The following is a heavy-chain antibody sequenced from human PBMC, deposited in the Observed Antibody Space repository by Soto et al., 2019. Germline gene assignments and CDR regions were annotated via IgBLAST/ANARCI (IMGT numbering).Heavy chain of an antibody. Sequence: SSVHVSCKDCGGTFSCYSIRWVRQSPAQGLEGMGVIIPIFGKANYAQKFQGRVKITADESTSTAYMELSSLRSEDTAVYYCARDGISHYDSSGYWFDYWGQGTLVTVSS. CDR2: IIPIFGKA. D-gene: IGHD3-22*01. J-gene: IGHJ4*02. CDR1: GGTFSCYS. CDR3: ARDGISHYDSSGYWFDY. V-gene: IGHV1-69*13.